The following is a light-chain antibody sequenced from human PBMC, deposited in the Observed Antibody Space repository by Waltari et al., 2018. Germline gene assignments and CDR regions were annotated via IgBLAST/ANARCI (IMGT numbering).Light chain of an antibody. CDR2: KAS. V-gene: IGKV1-5*03. Sequence: IQMTQSPSTLSASVGDRVTITCRASQSISSWLVWYQQKPGKAPKLLIYKASSLESGVPSRFSGSGSGTEFTLTISSLQPDDFATYYCQQYNSHGTFGQGTKVEIK. CDR3: QQYNSHGT. CDR1: QSISSW. J-gene: IGKJ1*01.